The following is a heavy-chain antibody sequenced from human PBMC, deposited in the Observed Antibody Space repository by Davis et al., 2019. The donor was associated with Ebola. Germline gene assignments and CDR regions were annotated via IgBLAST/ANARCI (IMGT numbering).Heavy chain of an antibody. D-gene: IGHD4/OR15-4a*01. V-gene: IGHV3-30-3*01. CDR1: GFTFSSYA. CDR3: ARDDCGRPSCFGF. CDR2: ISYDGSNK. J-gene: IGHJ5*01. Sequence: GESLKISCAASGFTFSSYAMHWVRQAPGKGLEWVAVISYDGSNKYYADSVKGRFTISRDNSKNTLYLRMNSLRVEDTGVYFCARDDCGRPSCFGFWGQGTLVSVSS.